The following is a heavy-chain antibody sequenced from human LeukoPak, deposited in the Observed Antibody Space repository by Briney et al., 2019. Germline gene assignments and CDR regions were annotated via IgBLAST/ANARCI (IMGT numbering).Heavy chain of an antibody. Sequence: ASVKVSCKASGYTFTGYYMHWVRQAPGQGLEWMGWINPNTGDTNYAQNFQGRVSMTRDTSVSTAYMELSSLRSDDTAVYYYASYPRYSSSPPFDYWGQGTLVTVSS. CDR3: ASYPRYSSSPPFDY. CDR2: INPNTGDT. V-gene: IGHV1-2*02. J-gene: IGHJ4*02. CDR1: GYTFTGYY. D-gene: IGHD6-6*01.